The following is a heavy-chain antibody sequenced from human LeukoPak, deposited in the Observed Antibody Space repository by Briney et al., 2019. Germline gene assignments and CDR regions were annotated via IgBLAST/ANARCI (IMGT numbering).Heavy chain of an antibody. CDR3: ATGNYDSSFRGWYFAL. V-gene: IGHV3-9*01. D-gene: IGHD3-22*01. J-gene: IGHJ2*01. CDR2: ISWNSGSI. Sequence: GGSLRLSCASSGFTFDDYAMHWVRQAPGKGLEWVSGISWNSGSIGYADSVKGRFTISRDNAKHSLYLQMNSLRDEHTALYYCATGNYDSSFRGWYFALWGRGTLVTVSS. CDR1: GFTFDDYA.